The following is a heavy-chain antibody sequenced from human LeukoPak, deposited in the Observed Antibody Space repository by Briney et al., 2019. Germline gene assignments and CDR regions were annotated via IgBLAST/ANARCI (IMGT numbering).Heavy chain of an antibody. D-gene: IGHD3-10*01. Sequence: GGSLRLSCAASGFTFSSYAMSWVRQAPWKGLEWVSAISGSGGSTYYADSVKGRFTISRDNSKNTLYLQMNSLRAEDTAVYYCAKIPRWFGETPGAYYMDVWGKGTTVTVSS. CDR2: ISGSGGST. J-gene: IGHJ6*03. CDR1: GFTFSSYA. V-gene: IGHV3-23*01. CDR3: AKIPRWFGETPGAYYMDV.